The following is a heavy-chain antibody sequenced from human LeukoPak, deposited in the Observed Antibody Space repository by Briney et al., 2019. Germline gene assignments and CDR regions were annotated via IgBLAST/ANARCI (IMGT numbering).Heavy chain of an antibody. D-gene: IGHD1-14*01. Sequence: GGSLRLSCAASGFTFDDYAIHWVRQAPGKGLEWVSGISNNGDSTHYADPVMGRFTISRDNSKSTLYLQMNSLRAEDTAVYYCAKGPLHYIHGTHYFDYWGQGTLVTVSS. CDR2: ISNNGDST. CDR3: AKGPLHYIHGTHYFDY. V-gene: IGHV3-23*01. CDR1: GFTFDDYA. J-gene: IGHJ4*02.